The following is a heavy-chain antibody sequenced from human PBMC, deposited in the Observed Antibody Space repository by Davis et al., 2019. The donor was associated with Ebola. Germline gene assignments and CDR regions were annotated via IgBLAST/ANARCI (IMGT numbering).Heavy chain of an antibody. CDR2: IKQDGSEK. CDR1: GFTFSSYW. CDR3: ARGGSSGWYY. J-gene: IGHJ4*02. D-gene: IGHD6-19*01. V-gene: IGHV3-7*01. Sequence: GESLKISCAASGFTFSSYWMSWVRQAPGKGLEWVANIKQDGSEKYYVDSVKDRFTISRDNAKNSLYLQMNSLRAEDTAVYYCARGGSSGWYYWGQGTLVTVSS.